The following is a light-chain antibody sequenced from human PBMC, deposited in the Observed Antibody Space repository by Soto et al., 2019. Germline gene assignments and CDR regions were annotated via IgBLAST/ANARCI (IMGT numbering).Light chain of an antibody. Sequence: IHMTQSPSALSASVGDRVTITCRASQSINNWLAWYQQKPGKAPKLLIYKASTLETGVPSRFSGSGSGTEFTLPISSLQPDDFATYYCQQYNNDSPFTFGQGTKLEIK. CDR1: QSINNW. CDR3: QQYNNDSPFT. CDR2: KAS. J-gene: IGKJ2*01. V-gene: IGKV1-5*03.